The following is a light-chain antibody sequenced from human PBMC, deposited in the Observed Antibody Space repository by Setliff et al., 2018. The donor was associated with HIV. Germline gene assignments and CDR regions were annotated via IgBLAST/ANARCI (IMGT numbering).Light chain of an antibody. CDR2: AVN. Sequence: QSALTQPASVSGSPGQSVTISCTGSSSDVGVNNFVSWYQQHPGKAPKVVIYAVNTRPSGVSNRFSGSKSGNTASLTISGLQTEDEADYYCSSFTSSGIYAFAAGTKVTVL. CDR3: SSFTSSGIYA. J-gene: IGLJ1*01. V-gene: IGLV2-14*03. CDR1: SSDVGVNNF.